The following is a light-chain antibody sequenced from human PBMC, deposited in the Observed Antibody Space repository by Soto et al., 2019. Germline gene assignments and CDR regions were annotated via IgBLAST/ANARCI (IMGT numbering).Light chain of an antibody. CDR1: QGINKF. Sequence: IELTQSPSSLSASVGDRVTITCRASQGINKFLAWYQQRPRKSPQLLIYGASTLQSGVPSSFSGSGSATDFTLTISSLPPEYVATYCCQQLTNFPFTFGQGTKLDIK. J-gene: IGKJ2*01. V-gene: IGKV1-9*01. CDR3: QQLTNFPFT. CDR2: GAS.